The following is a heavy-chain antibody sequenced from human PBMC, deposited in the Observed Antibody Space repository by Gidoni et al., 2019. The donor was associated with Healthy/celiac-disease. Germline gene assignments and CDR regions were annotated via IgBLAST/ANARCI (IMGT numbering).Heavy chain of an antibody. D-gene: IGHD2-15*01. CDR3: AIFPVVAATTLDY. Sequence: EVQLVESGGGLVQPVGSLRLSCTASGITVISCAMSLVRQAPGKGLEWVSAISGSGGSTYYADSVKGRFTISRDNSKTTLYLQMHSLIAEDTAVYYCAIFPVVAATTLDYWGQGTLVTVSS. V-gene: IGHV3-23*04. CDR1: GITVISCA. J-gene: IGHJ4*02. CDR2: ISGSGGST.